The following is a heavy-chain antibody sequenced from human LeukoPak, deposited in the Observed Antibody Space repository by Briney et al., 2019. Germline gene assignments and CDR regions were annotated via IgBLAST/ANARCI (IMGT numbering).Heavy chain of an antibody. D-gene: IGHD1-26*01. CDR1: GFTFSYAW. Sequence: PGESLRLSCAASGFTFSYAWMSWVRQTPGKGLEWVGRIKSKRDGGTADSAAPVKGRFTISRHDLKSTVYLQMNSLRAEDTAVYYCTTDLGSGSLFDYWGQGILVTVSS. CDR3: TTDLGSGSLFDY. V-gene: IGHV3-15*01. J-gene: IGHJ4*02. CDR2: IKSKRDGGTA.